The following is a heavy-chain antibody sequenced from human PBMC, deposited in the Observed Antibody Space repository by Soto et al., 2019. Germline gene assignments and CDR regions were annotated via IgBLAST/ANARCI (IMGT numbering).Heavy chain of an antibody. CDR2: IYYSGTT. D-gene: IGHD3-10*01. CDR1: GASVTAQTCY. V-gene: IGHV4-61*01. J-gene: IGHJ5*02. CDR3: ARESAGSGKNNWFDP. Sequence: LPCSVSGASVTAQTCYWSWLRQTPGKGLEWIGYIYYSGTTNYNPSLKGRFTISVDTSKNQFSLNLRSVTAADTAVYYCARESAGSGKNNWFDPWGQGTLVTVSS.